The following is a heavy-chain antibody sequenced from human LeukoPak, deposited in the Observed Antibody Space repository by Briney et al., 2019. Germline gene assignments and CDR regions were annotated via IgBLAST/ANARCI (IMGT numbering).Heavy chain of an antibody. J-gene: IGHJ4*02. Sequence: SQTLSLTCTVSGGSISSGSYYWSWIRQPAGKGLEWIGRIYTSGSTNYNPSLKSRVTISVDTSKNQFSLKLSSVTAADTAVYYCARDPVRRDGYNPPFDYWGQGTLVTVSS. CDR2: IYTSGST. CDR1: GGSISSGSYY. D-gene: IGHD5-24*01. CDR3: ARDPVRRDGYNPPFDY. V-gene: IGHV4-61*02.